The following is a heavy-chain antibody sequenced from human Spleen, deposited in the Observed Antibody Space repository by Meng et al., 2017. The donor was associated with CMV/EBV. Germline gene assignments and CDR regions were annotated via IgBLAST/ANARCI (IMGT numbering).Heavy chain of an antibody. Sequence: QPQESGLGLVNRTHTPALTCTVSCGSISRCEYYWRWILHPPGKGLEWIGYIYYSGSTYYNPSLKSRVTISVDTSKNQFSLKLSSVTAADTAVYYCARDRYYYDSSGYYSNFDYWGQGTLVTVSS. V-gene: IGHV4-30-4*08. J-gene: IGHJ4*02. CDR3: ARDRYYYDSSGYYSNFDY. D-gene: IGHD3-22*01. CDR2: IYYSGST. CDR1: CGSISRCEYY.